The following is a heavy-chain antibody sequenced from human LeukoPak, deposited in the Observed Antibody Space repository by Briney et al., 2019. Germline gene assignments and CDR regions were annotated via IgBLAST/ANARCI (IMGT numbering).Heavy chain of an antibody. CDR3: AKDGGGYGSGSYYNRRDTRYYMDV. Sequence: GGSLRLSCAASGFTFSSYGMSWVRQAPGKGLEWVSAISGSGGSTYYADSVKGRFTISRDNSKNTLYLQMNSLRAEETAVYYSAKDGGGYGSGSYYNRRDTRYYMDVWGKGTTVTISS. J-gene: IGHJ6*03. V-gene: IGHV3-23*01. CDR2: ISGSGGST. CDR1: GFTFSSYG. D-gene: IGHD3-10*01.